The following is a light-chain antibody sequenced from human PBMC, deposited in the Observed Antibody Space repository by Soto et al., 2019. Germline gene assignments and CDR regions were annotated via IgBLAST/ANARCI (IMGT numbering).Light chain of an antibody. CDR2: AAS. Sequence: DIQMTQSPSSLSASVGDRFTITCRASQSISSYLNWYQQKPGKXPKXXIYAASSLQSGVPSRFSVSGSGTDLTITLSSLQPEDGETYYGQQSYSTLWTFGQGTKVDIK. V-gene: IGKV1-39*01. CDR3: QQSYSTLWT. CDR1: QSISSY. J-gene: IGKJ1*01.